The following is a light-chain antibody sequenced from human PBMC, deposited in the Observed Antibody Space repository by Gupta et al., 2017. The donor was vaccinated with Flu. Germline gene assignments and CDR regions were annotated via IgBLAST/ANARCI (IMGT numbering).Light chain of an antibody. V-gene: IGLV2-14*03. J-gene: IGLJ2*01. CDR3: SVYLSETIIL. CDR2: DVI. Sequence: QSALTQPASVSGSPGQSVTISCSGAGSDILNYEHISWFQQHPGKAPRLLIYDVIVRTSGTFDRFSGSKSGNTASLTISGLRTEDEADYYCSVYLSETIILFGGGTKLTVL. CDR1: GSDILNYEH.